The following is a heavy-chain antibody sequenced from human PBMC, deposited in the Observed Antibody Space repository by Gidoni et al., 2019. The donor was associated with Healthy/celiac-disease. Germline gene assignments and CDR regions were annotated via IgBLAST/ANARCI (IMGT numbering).Heavy chain of an antibody. CDR2: IYYSGST. CDR3: ARYDRAYYYGMDV. Sequence: QVQLQVSGPGLVKPSETLSLTCTVSGGSISSYYWSWIRQPPGKGLEWIGYIYYSGSTNYNPSLKSRVTISVDTSKNQFSLKLSSVTAADTAVYYCARYDRAYYYGMDVWGQGTTVTVSS. V-gene: IGHV4-59*01. D-gene: IGHD3-3*01. CDR1: GGSISSYY. J-gene: IGHJ6*02.